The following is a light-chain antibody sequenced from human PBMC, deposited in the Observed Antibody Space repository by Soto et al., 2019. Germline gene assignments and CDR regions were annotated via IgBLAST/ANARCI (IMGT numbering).Light chain of an antibody. CDR2: GAS. J-gene: IGKJ3*01. CDR1: QSLASTY. CDR3: QQSGTSHRT. Sequence: PKKKATLAGGTSQSLASTYLAWYQQKPAQAPRLLIYGASSRATGIPDRFSGSGSGTDFTLTISRLEPEDLAVYYCQQSGTSHRTFGPGTKVDI. V-gene: IGKV3-20*01.